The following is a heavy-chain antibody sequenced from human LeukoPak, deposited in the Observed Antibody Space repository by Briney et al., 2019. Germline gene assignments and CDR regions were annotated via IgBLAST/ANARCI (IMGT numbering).Heavy chain of an antibody. CDR3: ARQGGYHFPNAFDI. CDR2: IKQDVTEK. Sequence: GGSLRLSCAASGFTFSSYWMSWVRQAPGRGRGWGAYIKQDVTEKYYVDSVKGRFSISRDNDKKSMYLQMNSLRADDTAVYYCARQGGYHFPNAFDIWGQGTLVTVSS. J-gene: IGHJ3*02. V-gene: IGHV3-7*01. CDR1: GFTFSSYW. D-gene: IGHD5-12*01.